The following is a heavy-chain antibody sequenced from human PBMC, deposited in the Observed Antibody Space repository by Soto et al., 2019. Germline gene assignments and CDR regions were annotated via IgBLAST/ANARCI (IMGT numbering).Heavy chain of an antibody. D-gene: IGHD3-3*01. CDR2: IKSKTDGGTT. V-gene: IGHV3-15*07. CDR1: GFTFSNAW. J-gene: IGHJ6*02. CDR3: TTGSPFLEWLLSPIYYYGMDV. Sequence: GGSLRLSCAASGFTFSNAWMNWVRQAPGKGLEWVGRIKSKTDGGTTDYAAPVKGRFTISRDDSKNTLYLQMNSLKTEDTAVYYCTTGSPFLEWLLSPIYYYGMDVWGQGTTVTVSS.